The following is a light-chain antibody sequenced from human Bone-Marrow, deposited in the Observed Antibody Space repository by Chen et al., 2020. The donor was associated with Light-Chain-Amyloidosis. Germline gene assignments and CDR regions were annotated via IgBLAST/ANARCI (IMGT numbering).Light chain of an antibody. V-gene: IGLV3-25*03. J-gene: IGLJ2*01. CDR3: QSADSSGTYEVI. CDR1: DLPTKY. Sequence: SYELTQPPSVSVSPGQTARITCSGDDLPTKYAFCYQQKPGQAPVLVIHSDTERPSGISERFSGSISGTTSTLTISGVQAEDEADYHCQSADSSGTYEVIVGGGTKLTVL. CDR2: SDT.